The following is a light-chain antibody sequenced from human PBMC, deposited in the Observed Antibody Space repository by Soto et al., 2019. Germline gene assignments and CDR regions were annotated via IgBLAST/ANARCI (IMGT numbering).Light chain of an antibody. Sequence: QSALAQPVSVSGSRGQSITIFCTGTSSDVGRYNYVSWFQQHPGKVPKLIIHDVNKWPSGVSDRFSGSKSGNTASLTISGLQPEDEADYYCSSFTTSSTFVFGTGTKVTVL. V-gene: IGLV2-14*03. CDR2: DVN. CDR1: SSDVGRYNY. J-gene: IGLJ1*01. CDR3: SSFTTSSTFV.